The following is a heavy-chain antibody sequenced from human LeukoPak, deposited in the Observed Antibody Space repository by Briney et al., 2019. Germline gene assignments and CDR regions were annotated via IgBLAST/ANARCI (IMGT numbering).Heavy chain of an antibody. D-gene: IGHD3-3*01. CDR2: IISGGGST. CDR1: GFTFSRYN. J-gene: IGHJ4*02. CDR3: TEVFLGDANSRSGY. V-gene: IGHV3-74*03. Sequence: GGSLRLSCAASGFTFSRYNMHWVRQAPGKGLVWVSRIISGGGSTTYADSVKGRFTISRDNAKNTLYLQMNSLKAEDRAVYDCTEVFLGDANSRSGYWGQGTLVTVSS.